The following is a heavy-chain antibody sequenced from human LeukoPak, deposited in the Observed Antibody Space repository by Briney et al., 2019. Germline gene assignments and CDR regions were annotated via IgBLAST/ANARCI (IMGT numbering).Heavy chain of an antibody. D-gene: IGHD3-22*01. CDR2: IHYTGKP. Sequence: TSETLSLTCSVSGGSISGHYWTWIRQPPGKGLEWIGQIHYTGKPDYNPSLKSRITISVDTSKNQFSLKLSSVTAADTAVYYCARPHYYYDSSGYYSYWGQGTLVTVSS. CDR3: ARPHYYYDSSGYYSY. CDR1: GGSISGHY. J-gene: IGHJ4*02. V-gene: IGHV4-59*11.